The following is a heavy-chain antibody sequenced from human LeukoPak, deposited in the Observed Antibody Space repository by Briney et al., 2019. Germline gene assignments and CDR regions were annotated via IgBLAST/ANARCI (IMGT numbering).Heavy chain of an antibody. J-gene: IGHJ6*01. D-gene: IGHD1-26*01. CDR2: ISGSGGST. CDR3: AKFREVGANRGLDV. V-gene: IGHV3-23*01. CDR1: XFTFSSYS. Sequence: PGGSLRLSCAASXFTFSSYSMSWVRQAPGKGLAWVSAISGSGGSTYYADSVKGRFTISRDNSKNTLYLQMNSLRAEDTAIYYCAKFREVGANRGLDVWGQGTTVTVSS.